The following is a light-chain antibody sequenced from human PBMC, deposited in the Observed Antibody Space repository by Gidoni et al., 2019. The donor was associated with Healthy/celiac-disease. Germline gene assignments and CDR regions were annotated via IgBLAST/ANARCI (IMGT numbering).Light chain of an antibody. V-gene: IGLV3-21*02. CDR3: QVWDSSSDHYV. J-gene: IGLJ1*01. CDR1: NIGSKS. Sequence: SYVLPQPPSVPVAPGPTARITCGGNNIGSKSMHWYQQKPGQAPVLVVYDVSDRPSGIPGRFSGSNSGNTATLTISRVEAGDEADYYCQVWDSSSDHYVFGTGTKVTVL. CDR2: DVS.